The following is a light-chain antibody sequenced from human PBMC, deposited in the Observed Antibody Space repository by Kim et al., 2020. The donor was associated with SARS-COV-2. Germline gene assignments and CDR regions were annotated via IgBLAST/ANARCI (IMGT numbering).Light chain of an antibody. Sequence: LPPGEIATLSCRASQSVSSYLAWYQQKPGQAPRLLIYDASNRATGIPARFSGSGSGTDFTLTISSLEPEDFAVYYCQQRSNWPPYTFGQGTKLEI. V-gene: IGKV3-11*01. J-gene: IGKJ2*01. CDR1: QSVSSY. CDR2: DAS. CDR3: QQRSNWPPYT.